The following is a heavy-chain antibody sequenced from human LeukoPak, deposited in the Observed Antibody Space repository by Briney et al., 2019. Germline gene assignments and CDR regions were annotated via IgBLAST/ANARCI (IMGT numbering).Heavy chain of an antibody. Sequence: SVKVSCKASRGTFSSYAISWVRQAPGQGLEWMGGIIPIFGTANYAQKFQGRVTITADESTSTAYMELSSLRSEDTAVYYCARTVVGRDAFDIWGQGTMVTVSS. J-gene: IGHJ3*02. CDR1: RGTFSSYA. CDR2: IIPIFGTA. V-gene: IGHV1-69*13. CDR3: ARTVVGRDAFDI. D-gene: IGHD2-15*01.